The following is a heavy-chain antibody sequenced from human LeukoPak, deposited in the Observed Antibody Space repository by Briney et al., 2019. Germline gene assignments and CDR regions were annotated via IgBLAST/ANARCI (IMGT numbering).Heavy chain of an antibody. V-gene: IGHV5-51*01. J-gene: IGHJ4*02. CDR3: ARLAGRQWLIDYFDY. D-gene: IGHD6-19*01. Sequence: GESLKISCKGSGYSFTSYWIGWVRQMPGKGLEWMGIIYPGDSDTRYSPSFQGQVTISADKSISTAYLQWSSLKASDTAMYYCARLAGRQWLIDYFDYWGQGTLVTVSS. CDR1: GYSFTSYW. CDR2: IYPGDSDT.